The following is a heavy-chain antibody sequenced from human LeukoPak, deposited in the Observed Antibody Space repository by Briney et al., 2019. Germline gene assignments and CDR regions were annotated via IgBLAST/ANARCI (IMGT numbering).Heavy chain of an antibody. CDR1: GYTFTGDF. CDR3: ARARSLAVAGRGLGY. D-gene: IGHD6-19*01. J-gene: IGHJ4*02. Sequence: EASVKVSCKASGYTFTGDFIHWVRQAPGQGLEWMGIINPSGGSTSYAQKFQGRVTMTRDTSTSTVYMELSSLRSEDTAVYYCARARSLAVAGRGLGYWGQGTLVTVSS. CDR2: INPSGGST. V-gene: IGHV1-46*01.